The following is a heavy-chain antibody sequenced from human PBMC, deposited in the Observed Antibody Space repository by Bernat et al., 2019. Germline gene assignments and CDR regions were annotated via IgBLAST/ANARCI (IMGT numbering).Heavy chain of an antibody. D-gene: IGHD2-15*01. J-gene: IGHJ4*02. CDR1: GFSFSDHY. CDR3: ARVGGTSYFDL. CDR2: IRKKTNSYST. Sequence: EEQPVESGGGLVQPGGSLRLSCAASGFSFSDHYMDWVRQAPGKGLEWVGRIRKKTNSYSTEYAASVKGRFTISRDDSKNSLYLQMSSLKTDDTAVYYCARVGGTSYFDLWGQGTLVTVSS. V-gene: IGHV3-72*01.